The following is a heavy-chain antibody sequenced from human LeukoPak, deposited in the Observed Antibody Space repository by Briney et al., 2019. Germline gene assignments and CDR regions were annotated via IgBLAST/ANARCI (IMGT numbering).Heavy chain of an antibody. Sequence: SGGSLRLSCTASGFTFRSYAMIWVRQAPGKGLEWVSALSGSGETTHYADSVEGRFTISRDNSKNTLYLQMNSLRAEDTAAYYCAKTFGEFSVIAFDLWGQGTMVTVSS. CDR3: AKTFGEFSVIAFDL. CDR2: LSGSGETT. J-gene: IGHJ3*01. CDR1: GFTFRSYA. D-gene: IGHD3-16*01. V-gene: IGHV3-23*01.